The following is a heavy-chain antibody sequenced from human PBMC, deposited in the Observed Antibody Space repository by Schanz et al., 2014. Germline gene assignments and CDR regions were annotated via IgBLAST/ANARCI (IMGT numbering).Heavy chain of an antibody. V-gene: IGHV3-23*01. Sequence: EVHLLESGGGLVPPGGSLRLSCAASGFNFSDYAMCWVRQAPGKGLEWVSAISGGGGTTYYADSVKGRFTISRDNSKYTVYLQMNSLRADDTAVYYCAKGPYYYYYMDVWGNGTTVTVSS. J-gene: IGHJ6*03. CDR2: ISGGGGTT. CDR3: AKGPYYYYYMDV. CDR1: GFNFSDYA.